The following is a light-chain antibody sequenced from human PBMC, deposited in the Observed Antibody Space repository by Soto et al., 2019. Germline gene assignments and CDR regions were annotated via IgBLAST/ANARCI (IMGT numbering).Light chain of an antibody. V-gene: IGKV1-5*01. J-gene: IGKJ1*01. CDR2: DAS. CDR1: ESLIGW. Sequence: DIQLTQSPSTLSASVGDTVTISCRASESLIGWLAWYQQRPGSAPKLLIYDASSLEGGVPSRFTGDGSGTEFLLTIASLPPDDFGTYYCQHYNSYPWTFGQGTEVDLK. CDR3: QHYNSYPWT.